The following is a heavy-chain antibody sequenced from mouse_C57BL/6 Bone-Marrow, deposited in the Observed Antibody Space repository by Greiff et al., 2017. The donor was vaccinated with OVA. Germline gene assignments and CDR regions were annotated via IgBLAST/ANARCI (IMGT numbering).Heavy chain of an antibody. CDR1: GYTFTSYW. Sequence: QVQLQQPGAELVMPGASVKLSCKASGYTFTSYWMHWVKQRPGQGLEWIGEIDPCDSYTNYNHKFKGKSTLSVDKSTSTAYMQLSSLTSEDSAVYYYANDSSIPEFAYWVQGTRVTVSA. D-gene: IGHD1-1*01. CDR3: ANDSSIPEFAY. CDR2: IDPCDSYT. V-gene: IGHV1-69*01. J-gene: IGHJ3*01.